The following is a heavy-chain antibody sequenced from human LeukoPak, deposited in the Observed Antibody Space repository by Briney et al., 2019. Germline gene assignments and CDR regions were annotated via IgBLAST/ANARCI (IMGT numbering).Heavy chain of an antibody. CDR2: IIPSGHTT. CDR1: GFTVSSNY. CDR3: AKDDRWLQFCC. D-gene: IGHD5-24*01. J-gene: IGHJ4*02. Sequence: GGSLRLSCAASGFTVSSNYMSWVRQAPGKGLEWVSGIIPSGHTTYYADSARGRFTISRDNSRNTLYLQMNSLRAEDTAVYYCAKDDRWLQFCCWGQGTLVTVSA. V-gene: IGHV3-23*01.